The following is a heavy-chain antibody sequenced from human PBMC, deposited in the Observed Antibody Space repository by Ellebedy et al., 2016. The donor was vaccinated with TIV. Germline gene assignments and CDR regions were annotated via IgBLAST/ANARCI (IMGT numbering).Heavy chain of an antibody. Sequence: PGGSLRLSCAASGFTSSNNSMNWVRPAPGKGLEWVSYISSTGTTIYYADSVKGRFTISRDNAKISLYLLMNSLTAEDTAVYYCANGAYDIWGQGTMVTVSS. CDR1: GFTSSNNS. CDR3: ANGAYDI. CDR2: ISSTGTTI. V-gene: IGHV3-48*04. J-gene: IGHJ3*02.